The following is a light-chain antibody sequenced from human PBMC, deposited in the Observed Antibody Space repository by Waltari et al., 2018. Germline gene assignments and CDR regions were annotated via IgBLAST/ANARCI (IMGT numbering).Light chain of an antibody. J-gene: IGKJ2*01. CDR1: QDIRND. Sequence: AIQMTQSPSSLSTFVGDRVTITCRASQDIRNDLGWYQQKSGKAPKLLIYAASSLQSGAPSRFSGSGSGTDFTLTISGLQLEDFATFYCLQDYSYPYTFGQGTKLEIK. V-gene: IGKV1-6*01. CDR2: AAS. CDR3: LQDYSYPYT.